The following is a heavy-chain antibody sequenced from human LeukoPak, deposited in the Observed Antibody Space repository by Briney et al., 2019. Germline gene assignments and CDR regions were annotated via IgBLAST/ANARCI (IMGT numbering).Heavy chain of an antibody. CDR2: IIPIFGIA. CDR1: GGTFIIYA. Sequence: PVKVSCKASGGTFIIYAISWVRQAPGQGLEWMGRIIPIFGIANYAQKFQGRVTITADKSTSTAYMELSSLRSEDTAVYYCASMEMATITIDYWGQGTLVTVSS. D-gene: IGHD5-24*01. V-gene: IGHV1-69*04. CDR3: ASMEMATITIDY. J-gene: IGHJ4*02.